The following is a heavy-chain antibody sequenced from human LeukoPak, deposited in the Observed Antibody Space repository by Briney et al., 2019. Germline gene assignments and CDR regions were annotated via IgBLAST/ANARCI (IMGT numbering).Heavy chain of an antibody. Sequence: GGSLRLSCAASGFTFSNAWMSWVRQAPGKGLEWVGRIKSKTDGGTTDYAAPVKGRFTILRDDSKNTLYLQMNSLKTEDTAVYYCTTDSGYSSSRFIDYWGQGTLATVSS. J-gene: IGHJ4*02. CDR1: GFTFSNAW. V-gene: IGHV3-15*01. D-gene: IGHD6-6*01. CDR2: IKSKTDGGTT. CDR3: TTDSGYSSSRFIDY.